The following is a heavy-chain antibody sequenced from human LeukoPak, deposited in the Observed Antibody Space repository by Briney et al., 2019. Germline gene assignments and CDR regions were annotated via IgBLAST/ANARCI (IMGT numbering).Heavy chain of an antibody. CDR2: IYTSGST. CDR1: GGSISSGSYY. J-gene: IGHJ4*02. V-gene: IGHV4-61*02. CDR3: ASSTSYQYYFDY. Sequence: TSETLSLTCTVSGGSISSGSYYWSWIRQPAGKGLEWIGRIYTSGSTNYNLSLKSRVTISVDTSKNQFSLKLSSVTAADTAVYYCASSTSYQYYFDYWGQGTLVTVSS. D-gene: IGHD2-2*01.